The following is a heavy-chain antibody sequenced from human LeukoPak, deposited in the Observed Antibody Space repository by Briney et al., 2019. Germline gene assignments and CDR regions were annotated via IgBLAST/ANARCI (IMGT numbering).Heavy chain of an antibody. D-gene: IGHD3-22*01. CDR3: ARDLSFDYDNSGYSSWFDP. CDR1: GFTFSSYW. J-gene: IGHJ5*02. Sequence: TGGSLRLSCAASGFTFSSYWMHWVRQVPGKGLVWVSRINTDGNSTTYADSVKGRLTISRDNAKNTLYLQMNSLRAEDTAVYYCARDLSFDYDNSGYSSWFDPWGQGTLVTVSS. CDR2: INTDGNST. V-gene: IGHV3-74*01.